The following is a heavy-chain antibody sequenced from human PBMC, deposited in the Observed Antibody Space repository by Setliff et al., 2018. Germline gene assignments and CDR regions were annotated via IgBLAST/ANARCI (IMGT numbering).Heavy chain of an antibody. D-gene: IGHD3-3*01. J-gene: IGHJ6*03. CDR2: IYTDGST. CDR3: ARMSGFLYMDV. V-gene: IGHV4-61*09. CDR1: GDSISRAKYY. Sequence: SSETLSLTCTVSGDSISRAKYYWSWIRQPAGKGLEWIGQIYTDGSTNYNPSLKSRVTISVDKSKNQFSLKLSSVTAADTAVYYCARMSGFLYMDVWGKGTTVTVSS.